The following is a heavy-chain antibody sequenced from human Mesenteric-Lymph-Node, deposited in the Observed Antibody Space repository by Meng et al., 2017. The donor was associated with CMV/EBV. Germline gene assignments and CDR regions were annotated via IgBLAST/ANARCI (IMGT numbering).Heavy chain of an antibody. CDR1: GFVVNSNY. CDR3: ARGGGYYPIDY. D-gene: IGHD3-22*01. J-gene: IGHJ4*02. CDR2: IYSDGAT. V-gene: IGHV3-66*02. Sequence: GESLKISCAASGFVVNSNYMNWVRQAPGKGLKWVSVIYSDGATYYADSVRGRFTISRDNSKNTLYLQMNSLRAGDTALYYCARGGGYYPIDYWGQGTLVTVSS.